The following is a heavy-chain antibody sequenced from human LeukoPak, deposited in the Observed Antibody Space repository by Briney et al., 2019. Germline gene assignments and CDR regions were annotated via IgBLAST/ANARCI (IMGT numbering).Heavy chain of an antibody. CDR3: ARGQQGRD. Sequence: GGSLRLSCAASGFTVSSNYMSWVRQAPGKGLEWVSLIYSDGSTFYADSVKGRFTISRDNSENTLYLQMNSVRAEDTAVYYCARGQQGRDWGQGTLVTVSS. CDR2: IYSDGST. D-gene: IGHD1-1*01. CDR1: GFTVSSNY. V-gene: IGHV3-53*01. J-gene: IGHJ4*02.